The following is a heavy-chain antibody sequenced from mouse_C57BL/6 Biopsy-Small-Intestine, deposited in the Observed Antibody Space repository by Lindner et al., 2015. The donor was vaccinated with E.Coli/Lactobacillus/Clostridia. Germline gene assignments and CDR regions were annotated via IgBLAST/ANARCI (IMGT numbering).Heavy chain of an antibody. J-gene: IGHJ4*01. D-gene: IGHD1-1*01. Sequence: SVKVSCKTSGYTFTTYGIVGCGQAPGQGLEWVGWISAYNGNTNYAQNLQGRVILTRDTSTSTVYMELRSLTSGDTAVYYCVRELSLGEVITFAYWGQGTLVTVSS. CDR1: GYTFTTYG. CDR2: ISAYNGNT. V-gene: IGHV1-66*01. CDR3: VRELSLGEVITFAY.